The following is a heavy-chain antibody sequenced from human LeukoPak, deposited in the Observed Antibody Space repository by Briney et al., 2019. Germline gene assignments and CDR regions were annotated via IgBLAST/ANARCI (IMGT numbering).Heavy chain of an antibody. D-gene: IGHD2-2*01. Sequence: GGSLRLSCAASGFTFNNYGMHRVRQAPGKGLEWLAFIWFDESNKFYAASVKGRFTISRDNSKNTLYLQMNSLRADDTAVYYCARDCVYCTRATCSSHLPEPPSLDYWGQGTLVTVSS. J-gene: IGHJ4*02. CDR3: ARDCVYCTRATCSSHLPEPPSLDY. CDR1: GFTFNNYG. V-gene: IGHV3-33*01. CDR2: IWFDESNK.